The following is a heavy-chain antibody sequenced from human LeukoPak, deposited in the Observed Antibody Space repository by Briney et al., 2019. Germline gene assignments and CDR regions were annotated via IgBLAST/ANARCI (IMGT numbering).Heavy chain of an antibody. CDR2: INPNSGGT. J-gene: IGHJ4*02. CDR1: GYTFTGYY. V-gene: IGHV1-2*02. CDR3: ARTSSTVRSYYFDY. D-gene: IGHD3-10*01. Sequence: ASVKVSCKASGYTFTGYYMHWVRQAPGQGLEWMGWINPNSGGTNYAQKFQGRVTMTRDMSTSTVYMELSSLRSEDTAVYYCARTSSTVRSYYFDYWGQGTLVTVSS.